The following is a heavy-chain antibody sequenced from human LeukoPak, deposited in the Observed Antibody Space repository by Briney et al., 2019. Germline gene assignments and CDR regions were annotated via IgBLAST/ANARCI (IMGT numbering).Heavy chain of an antibody. CDR1: GFTFSFYW. J-gene: IGHJ4*02. CDR3: ARDPGVVPAAYDY. D-gene: IGHD2-2*01. V-gene: IGHV3-7*03. CDR2: IKQDGSDK. Sequence: GGSLRLSCAASGFTFSFYWMSWVRQAPGKGLEWVANIKQDGSDKYYVDSVKGRFTISRGNAKNSVYLQMNSLRAEDTAIYYCARDPGVVPAAYDYWGQGTLVSVSS.